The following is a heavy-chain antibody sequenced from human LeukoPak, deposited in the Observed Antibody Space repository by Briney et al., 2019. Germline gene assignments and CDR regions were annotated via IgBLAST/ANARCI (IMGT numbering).Heavy chain of an antibody. CDR2: INPSADNT. D-gene: IGHD3-10*01. J-gene: IGHJ4*02. CDR3: ARDSSGIEVSSRPDY. CDR1: GYIFINYY. V-gene: IGHV1-46*01. Sequence: ASVKVSCKTSGYIFINYYMHWVRQAPGQGPEWMGVINPSADNTFYAQKFQGRVTMTRDTSTSTVYMELSSLRSDDTAVYYCARDSSGIEVSSRPDYWGQGTLVTVSS.